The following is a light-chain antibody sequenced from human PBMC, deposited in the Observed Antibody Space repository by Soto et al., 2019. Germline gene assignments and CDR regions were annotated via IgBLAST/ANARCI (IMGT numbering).Light chain of an antibody. Sequence: QSALTQPASVSGSPGQSITISCTGTSSDIGAYNFVSWYQQHPGKAPKLMLYDVNIRPSGVSNRYSGSKSGNTASLTISGLQAEDEADYYCTSWTTGSPMMFGGGTKVTVL. CDR2: DVN. CDR1: SSDIGAYNF. CDR3: TSWTTGSPMM. V-gene: IGLV2-14*03. J-gene: IGLJ3*02.